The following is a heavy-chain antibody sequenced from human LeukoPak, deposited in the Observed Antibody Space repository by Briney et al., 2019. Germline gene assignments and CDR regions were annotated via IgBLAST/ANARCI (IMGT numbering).Heavy chain of an antibody. CDR2: ISAYNGNT. V-gene: IGHV1-18*01. Sequence: GASVKVSCKSSGYTFTSYGISWVRQAPGQGLEWMGLISAYNGNTNYAQKLQGRVTMIKDTSTSTAYMELRRLRSDDTAVYYCARDEGYCSSTSCYSPYNWFDPWGQGTLVTVSS. J-gene: IGHJ5*02. CDR3: ARDEGYCSSTSCYSPYNWFDP. D-gene: IGHD2-2*01. CDR1: GYTFTSYG.